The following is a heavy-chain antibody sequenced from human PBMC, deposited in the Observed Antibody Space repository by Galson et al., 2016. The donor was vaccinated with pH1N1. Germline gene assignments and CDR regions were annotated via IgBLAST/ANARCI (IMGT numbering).Heavy chain of an antibody. J-gene: IGHJ4*02. CDR1: GFTLSAYY. CDR2: ISANGDTK. D-gene: IGHD6-13*01. V-gene: IGHV3-11*04. Sequence: SLRLSCAASGFTLSAYYMGWIRQAPGKGLEWISYISANGDTKHYAESVKGRFTISRDNAKNSVYLQMNSLRAEDTAVYYCARAIAAAGSLWGQGTLVTVSS. CDR3: ARAIAAAGSL.